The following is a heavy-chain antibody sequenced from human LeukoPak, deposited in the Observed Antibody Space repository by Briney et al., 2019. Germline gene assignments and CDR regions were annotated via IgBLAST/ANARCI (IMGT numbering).Heavy chain of an antibody. Sequence: ASVKVSCKASGYTFTGYYMHWVRQAPGQGLEWMGWINPNSGGTNYAQKFQGRVTMNRDTSISTAYMELSRLRSDDTAVYYCARDIWFGDKKYYFDYWGQGTLVTVSS. CDR3: ARDIWFGDKKYYFDY. V-gene: IGHV1-2*02. CDR2: INPNSGGT. J-gene: IGHJ4*02. D-gene: IGHD3-10*01. CDR1: GYTFTGYY.